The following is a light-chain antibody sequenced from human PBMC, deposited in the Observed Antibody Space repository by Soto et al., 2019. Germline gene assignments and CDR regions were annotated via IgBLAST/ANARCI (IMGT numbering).Light chain of an antibody. CDR3: QQRSNWPPKIT. CDR1: QSVAIN. Sequence: QSLVTLSVSPGERATLSCRAIQSVAINLAWYQQRPGQAPRLLIYDASNRATGIPARFTGSGSGTDFTLTISSLEPEDFAVYYCQQRSNWPPKITFGQGTRLEI. CDR2: DAS. V-gene: IGKV3-11*01. J-gene: IGKJ5*01.